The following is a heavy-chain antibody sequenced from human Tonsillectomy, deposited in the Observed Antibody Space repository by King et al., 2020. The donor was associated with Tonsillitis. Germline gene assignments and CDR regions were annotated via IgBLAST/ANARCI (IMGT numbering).Heavy chain of an antibody. Sequence: QLVQSGAEVRKPGSSVKVSCKASVDTFSTYSINWVRQAPGQGLEWMGRISPVLCITNYAQKLQGRVTIAADKSTTTAYMELSSLRSEDTAVYYCARSIVVAGQGGDWFDPWGQGTLVTVSS. D-gene: IGHD6-19*01. V-gene: IGHV1-69*09. CDR2: ISPVLCIT. CDR1: VDTFSTYS. CDR3: ARSIVVAGQGGDWFDP. J-gene: IGHJ5*02.